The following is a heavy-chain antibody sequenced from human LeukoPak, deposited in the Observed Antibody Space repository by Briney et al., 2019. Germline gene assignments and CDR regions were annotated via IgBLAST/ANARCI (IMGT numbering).Heavy chain of an antibody. CDR1: RFTFSSYA. D-gene: IGHD4-17*01. CDR2: ISYDGSNK. V-gene: IGHV3-30*04. J-gene: IGHJ5*02. Sequence: GRSLRLSCAASRFTFSSYAMHWVRQAPGKGLEGVAVISYDGSNKYYADSVKGRFTISRDNSKNTLYLQMNSLRAEDTAVYYCARDPWGAVTTLWWFDPWGQGTLVTVSS. CDR3: ARDPWGAVTTLWWFDP.